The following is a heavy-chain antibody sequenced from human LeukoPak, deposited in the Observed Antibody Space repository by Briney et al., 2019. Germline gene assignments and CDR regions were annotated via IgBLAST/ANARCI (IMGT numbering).Heavy chain of an antibody. D-gene: IGHD6-19*01. CDR2: ISGSGDSTSYATSSST. Sequence: PGGSLRLSCAASGFTFSSYSMIWVRQAPGKGLEWVSTISGSGDSTSYATSSSTYYADSVKGRFTISRDNSKNTLYLQMNSLRAEDTAVYYCAKCRGSSGWHIDYWGQGTLVTVSS. CDR3: AKCRGSSGWHIDY. J-gene: IGHJ4*02. CDR1: GFTFSSYS. V-gene: IGHV3-23*01.